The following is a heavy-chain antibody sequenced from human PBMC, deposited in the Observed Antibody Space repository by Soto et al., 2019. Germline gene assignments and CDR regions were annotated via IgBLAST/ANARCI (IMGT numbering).Heavy chain of an antibody. CDR3: ARYGSETPLHLGEFYFDY. J-gene: IGHJ4*02. CDR1: GGSISAYY. D-gene: IGHD3-16*01. Sequence: PSETLSLTCTVSGGSISAYYWSWIRQPPGKALEWIGEINHSGSTNYNPSLKSRVTISVDTSKNQFSLKLSSVTAADTAVYYCARYGSETPLHLGEFYFDYWGQGTLVTVSS. CDR2: INHSGST. V-gene: IGHV4-34*01.